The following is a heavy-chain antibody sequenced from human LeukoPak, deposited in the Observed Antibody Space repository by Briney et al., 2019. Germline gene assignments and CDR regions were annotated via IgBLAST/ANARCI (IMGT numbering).Heavy chain of an antibody. D-gene: IGHD5-12*01. CDR3: ARGEVDMSD. CDR1: GYTFTNYY. V-gene: IGHV1-2*02. J-gene: IGHJ4*02. Sequence: GASVKVSCKASGYTFTNYYIHWGRQSPGQRLECMAWINPNTGDTASAQKFQGRVTLTRDTSTRKAYMELRRLRYDDTDVYFCARGEVDMSDWGQGARVTVS. CDR2: INPNTGDT.